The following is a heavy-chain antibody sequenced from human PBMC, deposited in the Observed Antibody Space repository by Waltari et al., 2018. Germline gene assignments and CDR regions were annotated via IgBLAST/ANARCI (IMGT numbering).Heavy chain of an antibody. CDR2: IISTSSSS. CDR3: ARETSKRFDY. V-gene: IGHV3-48*04. Sequence: EVQLVESGGGLVQPGGSLRLSCAASGFTLGRYSMSWVRQAPGKGLEWISYIISTSSSSDYADSVKGRFTISRDNAKNSRYLQMDNLRTEDTAVYYCARETSKRFDYWGQGALVTVSS. J-gene: IGHJ4*02. CDR1: GFTLGRYS.